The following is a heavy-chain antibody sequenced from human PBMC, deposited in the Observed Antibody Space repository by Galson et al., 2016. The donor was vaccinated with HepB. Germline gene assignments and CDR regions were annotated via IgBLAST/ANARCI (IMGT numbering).Heavy chain of an antibody. CDR3: ARGHTSSWYGYWFDP. D-gene: IGHD6-13*01. CDR2: VFHNGGT. Sequence: SETLSLTCTVSGGSISSYYWSWIRQPPGKGLEWIGYVFHNGGTDYNPSLKSRVTRSVDTSKNQFSLRLSSVTAADTALYYCARGHTSSWYGYWFDPWGHGMLVTVSS. CDR1: GGSISSYY. J-gene: IGHJ5*02. V-gene: IGHV4-59*01.